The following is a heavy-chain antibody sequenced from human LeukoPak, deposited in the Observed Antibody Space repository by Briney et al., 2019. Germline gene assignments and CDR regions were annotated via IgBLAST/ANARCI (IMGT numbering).Heavy chain of an antibody. Sequence: PGGSLRLSCAASGFTVSSNYMSWVRQAPGKGLEWVSVIYSGGSTYYADSVKGRFTISRDNSKNTLYLQMDNLYAADTAVYYCARAVTGTTRVNDYWGQGTLVTVSS. V-gene: IGHV3-53*01. CDR1: GFTVSSNY. J-gene: IGHJ4*02. CDR3: ARAVTGTTRVNDY. D-gene: IGHD1-7*01. CDR2: IYSGGST.